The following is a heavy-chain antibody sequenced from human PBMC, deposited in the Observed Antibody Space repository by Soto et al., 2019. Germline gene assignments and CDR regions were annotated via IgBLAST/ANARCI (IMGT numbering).Heavy chain of an antibody. CDR3: ARIGITGTTSAFDI. D-gene: IGHD1-20*01. V-gene: IGHV4-59*01. J-gene: IGHJ3*02. CDR1: GGSISSSY. CDR2: IYYSGST. Sequence: NPSETLSLTCTVSGGSISSSYWSWVRQPPGKGLEWIGYIYYSGSTNYNPSLKSRVTISVDTSKNQFSLKLSSVTAADTAVYYCARIGITGTTSAFDIWGQGTMVT.